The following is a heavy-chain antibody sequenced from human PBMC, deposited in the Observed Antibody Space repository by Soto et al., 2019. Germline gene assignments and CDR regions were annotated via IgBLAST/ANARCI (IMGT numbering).Heavy chain of an antibody. J-gene: IGHJ6*02. V-gene: IGHV3-21*01. CDR3: ARGPIGTDYYYYGMDV. CDR1: GFTFSSYS. Sequence: GGSLRLSCAASGFTFSSYSMNWVRQAPGKGLEWVSSISSSSSYIYYADSVKGRFTISRENAKNSLYLQMNSLRAGDTAVYYCARGPIGTDYYYYGMDVWGQGTTVTVSS. D-gene: IGHD1-1*01. CDR2: ISSSSSYI.